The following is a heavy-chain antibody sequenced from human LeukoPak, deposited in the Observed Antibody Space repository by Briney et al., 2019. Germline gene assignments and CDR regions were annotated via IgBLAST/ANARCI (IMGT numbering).Heavy chain of an antibody. CDR2: INHSGST. V-gene: IGHV4-34*01. J-gene: IGHJ4*02. CDR1: GGSFSGYY. Sequence: PSETLSLTCAVYGGSFSGYYWSWIRQPPGKGLEWIGEINHSGSTNYNPSLKSRVTISVDTSENQFSLKLSSVTAADTAVYYCARGVSSWSNFDYWGQGTLVTVSS. CDR3: ARGVSSWSNFDY. D-gene: IGHD6-13*01.